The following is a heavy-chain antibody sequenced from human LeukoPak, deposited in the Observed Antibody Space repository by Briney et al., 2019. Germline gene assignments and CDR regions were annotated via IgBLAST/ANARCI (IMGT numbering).Heavy chain of an antibody. J-gene: IGHJ4*02. V-gene: IGHV3-21*01. CDR3: ATSRYCSGGSCYLY. CDR2: ISSSSSYI. CDR1: GFTFSSYS. Sequence: PGGSLRLSCAASGFTFSSYSMNWVRQAPGKGLEWVSSISSSSSYIYYADSVKGRFTISRDNAKNSLYLQMNSLRAEDTAVYYCATSRYCSGGSCYLYWGQGTLVTVSS. D-gene: IGHD2-15*01.